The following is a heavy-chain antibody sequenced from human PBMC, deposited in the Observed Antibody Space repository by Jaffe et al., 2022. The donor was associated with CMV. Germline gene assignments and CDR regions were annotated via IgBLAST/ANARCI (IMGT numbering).Heavy chain of an antibody. D-gene: IGHD1-26*01. J-gene: IGHJ4*02. CDR1: GFTFSSYG. Sequence: QVQLVESGGGVVQPGRSLRLSCAASGFTFSSYGMHWVRQAPGKGLEWVAVIWYDGSNKYYADSVKGRFTISRDNSKNTLYLQMNSLRAEDTAVYYCARDDIPGHEWELLSGGFDYWGQGTLVTVSS. CDR3: ARDDIPGHEWELLSGGFDY. V-gene: IGHV3-33*01. CDR2: IWYDGSNK.